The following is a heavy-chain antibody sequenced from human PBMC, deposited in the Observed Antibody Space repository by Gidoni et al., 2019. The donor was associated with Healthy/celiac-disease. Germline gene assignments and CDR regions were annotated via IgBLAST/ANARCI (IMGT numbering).Heavy chain of an antibody. CDR1: GFPFSSSA. V-gene: IGHV3-23*01. J-gene: IGHJ4*02. CDR2: ISGSGGST. CDR3: AKDQDNISIDFWSGYYNYFDY. D-gene: IGHD3-3*01. Sequence: EVQLLESGGGLVQPGGSLRLSCAASGFPFSSSAMTWVRQAPGKGLEWVSAISGSGGSTYYADSVKGRFTISRDNSKNTLYLQMNSLRAEDTAVYYCAKDQDNISIDFWSGYYNYFDYWGQGTLVTVSS.